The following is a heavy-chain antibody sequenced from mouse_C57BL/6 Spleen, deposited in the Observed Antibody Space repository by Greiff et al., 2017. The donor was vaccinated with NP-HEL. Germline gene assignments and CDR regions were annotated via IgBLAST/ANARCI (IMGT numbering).Heavy chain of an antibody. CDR1: GFTFSSYA. D-gene: IGHD3-2*01. V-gene: IGHV5-4*01. Sequence: EVMLVESGGGLVKPGGSLKLSCAASGFTFSSYAMSWVRQTPEKRLEWVATISDGGSYTYYPDNVKGRFTISRDNAKNNLYLQMSHLKSEDTAMYYCARERQIGAMDYWGQGTSVTVSS. CDR2: ISDGGSYT. J-gene: IGHJ4*01. CDR3: ARERQIGAMDY.